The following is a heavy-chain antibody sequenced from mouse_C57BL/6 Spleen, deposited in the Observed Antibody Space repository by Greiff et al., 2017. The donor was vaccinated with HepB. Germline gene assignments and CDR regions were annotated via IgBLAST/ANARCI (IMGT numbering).Heavy chain of an antibody. CDR2: IYPGDGDT. V-gene: IGHV1-80*01. Sequence: QVQLKQSGAELVKPGASVKISCKASGYAFSSYWMNWVKQRPGKGLEWIGQIYPGDGDTNYNGKFKGKATLTADKSSSTAYMQLSSLTSEDSAVYFCARLYYYGSSYGFDYWGQGTTLTVSS. J-gene: IGHJ2*01. CDR1: GYAFSSYW. CDR3: ARLYYYGSSYGFDY. D-gene: IGHD1-1*01.